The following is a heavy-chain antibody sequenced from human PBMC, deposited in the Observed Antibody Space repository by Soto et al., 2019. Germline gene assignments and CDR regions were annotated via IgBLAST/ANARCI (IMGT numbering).Heavy chain of an antibody. CDR2: IYYSGST. D-gene: IGHD4-17*01. J-gene: IGHJ4*02. Sequence: SETLSLTCTVSGGSISSYYWSWIRQPPGKGLEWIGYIYYSGSTNYNPSLKSRVTISVDTSKNQFSLKLSSVTAADTAVYYCARVIHYGDYDYWGQGTLVTVSS. V-gene: IGHV4-59*01. CDR1: GGSISSYY. CDR3: ARVIHYGDYDY.